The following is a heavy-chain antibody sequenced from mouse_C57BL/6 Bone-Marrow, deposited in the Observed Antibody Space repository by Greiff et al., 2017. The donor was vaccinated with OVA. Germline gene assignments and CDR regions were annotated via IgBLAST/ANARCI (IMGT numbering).Heavy chain of an antibody. J-gene: IGHJ4*01. D-gene: IGHD2-4*01. Sequence: EVQLQESGGGLVQPGGSMKLSCAASGFTFSDAWMDWVRQSPEKGLEWVAEIRNKANNHATYYAESVKGRFTISRDDAKSSVYLQMNSLRAEDTGIYYGTPTIYYDYDDAMDYWGQGTSVTVSS. CDR2: IRNKANNHAT. V-gene: IGHV6-6*01. CDR1: GFTFSDAW. CDR3: TPTIYYDYDDAMDY.